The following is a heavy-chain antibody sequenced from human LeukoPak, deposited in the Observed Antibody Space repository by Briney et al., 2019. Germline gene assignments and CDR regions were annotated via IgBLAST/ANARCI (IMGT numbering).Heavy chain of an antibody. CDR2: IYYSGST. D-gene: IGHD3-22*01. CDR1: GDSISTSSYY. V-gene: IGHV4-39*01. J-gene: IGHJ4*02. CDR3: ARSYYYDYRQIDC. Sequence: KPSETLSLTCTVSGDSISTSSYYWGWIRQPPGKGLEWLGSIYYSGSTYYNPSLKSRVTISVDTSKNQFSLNLYSVTAADTAVFYCARSYYYDYRQIDCWGQGTLVTVSS.